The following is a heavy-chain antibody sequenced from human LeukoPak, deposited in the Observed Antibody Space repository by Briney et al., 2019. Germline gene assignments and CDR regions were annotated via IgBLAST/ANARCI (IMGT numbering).Heavy chain of an antibody. V-gene: IGHV4-59*08. D-gene: IGHD4-23*01. CDR2: IYYSGST. CDR1: GGSISSYY. CDR3: ARLSSTVVTAVDY. Sequence: SETLSLTCTVSGGSISSYYWSWIRQPPGKGLEWIGYIYYSGSTNYNPSLKSRVTTSVDTSKNQFSLKLSSVTAADTAVYYCARLSSTVVTAVDYWGQGTLVTVSS. J-gene: IGHJ4*02.